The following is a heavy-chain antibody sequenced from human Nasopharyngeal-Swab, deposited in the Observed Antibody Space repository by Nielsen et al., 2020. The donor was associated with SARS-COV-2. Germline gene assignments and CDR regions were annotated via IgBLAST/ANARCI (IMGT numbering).Heavy chain of an antibody. CDR1: GYTFTSYA. CDR2: INAGNGNT. J-gene: IGHJ5*02. D-gene: IGHD4-17*01. V-gene: IGHV1-3*01. CDR3: AKDIMTTVTYDWWFDP. Sequence: ASVKVSCKASGYTFTSYAMHWVRQAPGQRLEWMGWINAGNGNTKYSQKFQGRVTITRDTSASTAYMEQSSLRSEDTAVYYCAKDIMTTVTYDWWFDPWGQGTLVTVSS.